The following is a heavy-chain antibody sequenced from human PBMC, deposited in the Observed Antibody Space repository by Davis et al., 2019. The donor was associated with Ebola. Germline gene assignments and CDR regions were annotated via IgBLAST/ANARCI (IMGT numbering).Heavy chain of an antibody. D-gene: IGHD6-13*01. CDR1: GYTFTSYG. CDR3: ARDLGGIAPFNWFDP. J-gene: IGHJ5*02. CDR2: NIPIFGTA. Sequence: SVKVSCKASGYTFTSYGTSWVRHAPGQGLEWMGGNIPIFGTANYAQKFQDRVTITADESTSTAYMELSSLRSEDTAVYYCARDLGGIAPFNWFDPWGQGTLVTVSS. V-gene: IGHV1-69*13.